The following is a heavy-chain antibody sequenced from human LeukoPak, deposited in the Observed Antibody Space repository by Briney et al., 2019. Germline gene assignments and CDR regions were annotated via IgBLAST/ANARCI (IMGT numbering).Heavy chain of an antibody. D-gene: IGHD2-21*02. V-gene: IGHV1-18*01. Sequence: ASVKVSCKASGYTFTSYGISWVRQAPGQGLEWMGWISAYNGNTNYAQKLQGRVTMTTDTSTSTAYMELRSLRSDDTAVYYCARDLGATVTAHAFAIWGQGTMVTVSS. J-gene: IGHJ3*02. CDR3: ARDLGATVTAHAFAI. CDR2: ISAYNGNT. CDR1: GYTFTSYG.